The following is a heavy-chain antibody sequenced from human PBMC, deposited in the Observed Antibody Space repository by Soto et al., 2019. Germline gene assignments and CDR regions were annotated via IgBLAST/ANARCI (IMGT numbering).Heavy chain of an antibody. J-gene: IGHJ3*02. D-gene: IGHD3-10*01. V-gene: IGHV5-51*01. CDR2: IYPGDSDT. CDR1: GYSFTSYW. CDR3: ARTPITMVRGVHAFDI. Sequence: PGESLKISCKGSGYSFTSYWISWVRQMPGKGLEWMGIIYPGDSDTRYSPSFQGQVTISADKSISTAYLQWSSLKASDTAMYYCARTPITMVRGVHAFDIWGQGTMVTVSS.